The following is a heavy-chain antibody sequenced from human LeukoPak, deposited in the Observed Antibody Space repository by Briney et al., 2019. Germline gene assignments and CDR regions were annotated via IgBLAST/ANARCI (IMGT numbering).Heavy chain of an antibody. J-gene: IGHJ4*02. D-gene: IGHD3-16*02. CDR3: ARSHDHLWGNYPDY. Sequence: SETLSLTCAVSGGSIDSTNWWNWVRQPPGKGLEWIGEIHHDGRINYNPSLKSRVTLSVDKSKNQFSLRLNSVTAADTAMYYCARSHDHLWGNYPDYWGQGTLVTASS. CDR1: GGSIDSTNW. V-gene: IGHV4-4*02. CDR2: IHHDGRI.